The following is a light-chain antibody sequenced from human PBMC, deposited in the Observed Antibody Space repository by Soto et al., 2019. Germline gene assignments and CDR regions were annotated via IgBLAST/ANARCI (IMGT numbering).Light chain of an antibody. CDR3: QQYNNWPLT. V-gene: IGKV3-15*01. CDR2: DAS. J-gene: IGKJ4*01. CDR1: QNVYNN. Sequence: EIVMTQSPATLSVSPGEGATLSCKASQNVYNNLAWYQQRPGQPPRLLIYDASTRATGISARFSGSGYGTEFTFTISSPQAADFAVYFCQQYNNWPLTFGGGTKVEIK.